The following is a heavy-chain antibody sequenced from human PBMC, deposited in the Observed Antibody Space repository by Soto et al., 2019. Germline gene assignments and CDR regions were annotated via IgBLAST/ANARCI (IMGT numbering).Heavy chain of an antibody. CDR2: ISYDGSNK. CDR3: AKDQTILGVVINNLDY. Sequence: QVQLVESGGGVVQPGRSLRLSCAASGFTFSSYGMHWVRQAPGKGLEWVAVISYDGSNKYYADSVKGRFTISRDNSKNTLYLQMNSLRAEDTAVYYCAKDQTILGVVINNLDYWGQGTLVTVSS. CDR1: GFTFSSYG. V-gene: IGHV3-30*18. J-gene: IGHJ4*02. D-gene: IGHD3-3*01.